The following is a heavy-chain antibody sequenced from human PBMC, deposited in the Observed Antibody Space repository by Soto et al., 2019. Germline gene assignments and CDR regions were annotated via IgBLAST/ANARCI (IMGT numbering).Heavy chain of an antibody. CDR3: ARHIAVTGTRGFDY. J-gene: IGHJ4*02. CDR1: GGSISSSNW. Sequence: QVQLQESGPGLVKPSGTQSLTCAVSGGSISSSNWWSWVRQPPGKGLEWIGEIYHSGTANYNPSLKSRVTISMDKSNNRISLDLSSVTAADSAVHFCARHIAVTGTRGFDYWGQGTLVTVSS. CDR2: IYHSGTA. V-gene: IGHV4-4*02. D-gene: IGHD6-19*01.